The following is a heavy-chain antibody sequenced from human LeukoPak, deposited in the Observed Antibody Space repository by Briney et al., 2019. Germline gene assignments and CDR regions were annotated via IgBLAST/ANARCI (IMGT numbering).Heavy chain of an antibody. CDR2: IYYSGST. V-gene: IGHV4-59*08. D-gene: IGHD3-9*01. CDR1: GGSISSYY. J-gene: IGHJ6*03. Sequence: SETLSLTCTVSGGSISSYYWSWIRQPPGKGLEWIGYIYYSGSTNYNPSLKSRVTISVDTSKNQFSLKLSSVTAADTAVYYCARIHYDILTGYGPPRDYYYYYYMDVWGKGTTVTISS. CDR3: ARIHYDILTGYGPPRDYYYYYYMDV.